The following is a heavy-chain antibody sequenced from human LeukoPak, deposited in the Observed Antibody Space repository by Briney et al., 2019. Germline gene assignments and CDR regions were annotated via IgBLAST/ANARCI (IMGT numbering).Heavy chain of an antibody. CDR1: GFIVSSNY. D-gene: IGHD3-10*01. J-gene: IGHJ3*02. CDR2: IYSGGRT. CDR3: ARGLGRELDGAFDI. Sequence: GGSLILSCAASGFIVSSNYMSWVRQAPGKGLEWVSVIYSGGRTYYADSVKGRFTISRDNSRNTLYLQMNSLRAEDTAVYYCARGLGRELDGAFDIWGQGTMVTVSS. V-gene: IGHV3-53*01.